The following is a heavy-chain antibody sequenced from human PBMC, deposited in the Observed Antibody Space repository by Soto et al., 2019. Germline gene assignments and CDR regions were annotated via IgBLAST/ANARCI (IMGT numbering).Heavy chain of an antibody. D-gene: IGHD6-6*01. CDR3: ARESIAARHYYYGMDV. CDR2: INPSGGST. CDR1: GYTFTSYY. V-gene: IGHV1-46*01. J-gene: IGHJ6*02. Sequence: ASVKVSCKASGYTFTSYYMHWVRQAPGQGLEWMGIINPSGGSTSYAQKFQGRVTMTRDTSTSTVYMELSSLRSEDTAVYYCARESIAARHYYYGMDVWGQGTTVTVSS.